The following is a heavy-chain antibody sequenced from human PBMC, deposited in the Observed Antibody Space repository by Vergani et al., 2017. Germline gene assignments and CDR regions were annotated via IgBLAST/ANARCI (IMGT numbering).Heavy chain of an antibody. CDR3: ARDYSNTLIDY. CDR2: INHSGST. CDR1: GGSFSGYY. D-gene: IGHD4-11*01. V-gene: IGHV4-34*01. Sequence: QVQLQQWGAGLLKPSETLSLTCAVYGGSFSGYYWSWIRQPPGKGLEWIGEINHSGSTNYNPSLKSRVTISVDTSKNQFSLKLSSVIAADTAVYYCARDYSNTLIDYWGQGTLVTVSS. J-gene: IGHJ4*02.